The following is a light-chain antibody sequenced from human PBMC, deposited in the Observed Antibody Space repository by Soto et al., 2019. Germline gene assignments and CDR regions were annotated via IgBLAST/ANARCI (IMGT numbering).Light chain of an antibody. Sequence: QSALTQPASVSGSPGQSITISCTGTSSDVGYYKYVSWFQQHPGKAPKLMIYEVTNRPSGVSNRFSGSKSGNTASLTISGLQAEDEPDYYCISFTTRSTYVFGTGTKVTVL. V-gene: IGLV2-14*01. CDR3: ISFTTRSTYV. CDR2: EVT. J-gene: IGLJ1*01. CDR1: SSDVGYYKY.